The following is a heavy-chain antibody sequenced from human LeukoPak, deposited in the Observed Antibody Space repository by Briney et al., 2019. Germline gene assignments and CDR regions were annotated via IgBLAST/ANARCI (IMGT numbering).Heavy chain of an antibody. Sequence: SETLSPACAVYGGSFSGYYWSWIRQPPGKGLEWIGEINHSGSTNYNPSLKSRVTISVDTYKNQFSLKLSSVTAADTAVYYCARHQKKNYYDSSGLRKDAFDIWGRGTMVTVSS. CDR1: GGSFSGYY. CDR3: ARHQKKNYYDSSGLRKDAFDI. J-gene: IGHJ3*02. V-gene: IGHV4-34*01. D-gene: IGHD3-22*01. CDR2: INHSGST.